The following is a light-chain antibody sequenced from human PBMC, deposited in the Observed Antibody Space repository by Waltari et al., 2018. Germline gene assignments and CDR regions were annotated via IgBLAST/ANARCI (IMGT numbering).Light chain of an antibody. Sequence: QTVVTQEPSFSVSPGGTVTLTCGLSSGSVSTTYYPSWYQQTPGQAPRTPLYNTNPRSSGVPDRFSGSILGNKAALTITGAQADDECDYYCVLYMGRGIRVFGGGTKLTVL. CDR2: NTN. CDR3: VLYMGRGIRV. CDR1: SGSVSTTYY. V-gene: IGLV8-61*01. J-gene: IGLJ3*02.